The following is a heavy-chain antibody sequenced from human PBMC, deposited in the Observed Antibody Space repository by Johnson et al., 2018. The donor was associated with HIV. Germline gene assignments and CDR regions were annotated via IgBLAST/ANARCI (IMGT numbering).Heavy chain of an antibody. CDR3: AKGQVARGAFDI. V-gene: IGHV3-33*06. CDR1: GFTLSNYG. J-gene: IGHJ3*02. CDR2: IWYDGSNE. Sequence: QEQLVESGGGVVQPGRSLRLSCAASGFTLSNYGMHWVRQAPGKGLEWVAVIWYDGSNEYYADSVKGRFTISRDNSKNTLYLHMSSLRLEDTAVYYCAKGQVARGAFDIWGQGTTVTVSS.